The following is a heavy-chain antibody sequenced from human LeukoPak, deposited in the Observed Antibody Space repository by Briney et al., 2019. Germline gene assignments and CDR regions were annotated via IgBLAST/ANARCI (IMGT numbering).Heavy chain of an antibody. CDR1: GYTFTGYY. V-gene: IGHV1-2*02. Sequence: ASVKVSCKASGYTFTGYYMHWVRQAPGQGLEWMGWINPNSGGTNYAQKFQGRVTMTRDTSISTAYMELSRLRSDDTAVYYCARDDYGGNSGLFDYWGQGTLVTVSS. CDR3: ARDDYGGNSGLFDY. CDR2: INPNSGGT. J-gene: IGHJ4*01. D-gene: IGHD4-23*01.